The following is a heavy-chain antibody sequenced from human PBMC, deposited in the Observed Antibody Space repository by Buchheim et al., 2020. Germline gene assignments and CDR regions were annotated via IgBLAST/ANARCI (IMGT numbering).Heavy chain of an antibody. CDR3: ARDTRGIAVAGTQGFDP. CDR2: INPSGGST. CDR1: GYTFTSYY. J-gene: IGHJ5*02. D-gene: IGHD6-19*01. Sequence: QVQLVQSGAEVKKPGASVKVSCKASGYTFTSYYMHWVRQAPGQGLEWMGIINPSGGSTSYAQKFQGRVTMTRDTPTSTVYMELSSLRSEDTAVYYCARDTRGIAVAGTQGFDPWGQGTL. V-gene: IGHV1-46*01.